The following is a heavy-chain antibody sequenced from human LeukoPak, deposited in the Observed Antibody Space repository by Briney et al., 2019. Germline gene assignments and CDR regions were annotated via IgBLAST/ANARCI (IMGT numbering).Heavy chain of an antibody. J-gene: IGHJ4*02. Sequence: GGSLRLSCTASGVTFTDAYMSWVRQAPGKGLEWVANINQDGSKKFYVDSVKGRFTISRDNAKNALYLQMNSLRAEDTGVYFCARGQTLTFWGQGTLVTVSS. V-gene: IGHV3-7*01. CDR3: ARGQTLTF. CDR2: INQDGSKK. CDR1: GVTFTDAY.